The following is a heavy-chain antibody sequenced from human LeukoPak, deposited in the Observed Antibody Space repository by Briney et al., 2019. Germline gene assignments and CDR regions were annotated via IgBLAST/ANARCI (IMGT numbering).Heavy chain of an antibody. D-gene: IGHD3-3*01. CDR2: IYYSGST. V-gene: IGHV4-39*01. CDR3: ASLRERSYYARGFDY. J-gene: IGHJ4*02. CDR1: SGSISSSSYY. Sequence: SETLSLTCTVSSGSISSSSYYWAWIRQPPGKGLECIGSIYYSGSTSYNPSLKSRVTISVDTSKNQFSLKLSSVTAADTAVYYCASLRERSYYARGFDYWGQGTLVTVSS.